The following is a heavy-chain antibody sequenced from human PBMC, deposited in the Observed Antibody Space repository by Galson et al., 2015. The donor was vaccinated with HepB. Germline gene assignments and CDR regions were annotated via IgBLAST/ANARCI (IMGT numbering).Heavy chain of an antibody. CDR3: AKWRTNYYYMDV. J-gene: IGHJ6*03. Sequence: SLRLSCAASGFTFSSYAMTWVRQAPGKGLEWVSGTSGSGGSTYYADSVKGRFTISRDNSKNTLYLQMSSLRAEDTAIYYCAKWRTNYYYMDVWGKGTTVTVSS. V-gene: IGHV3-23*01. CDR1: GFTFSSYA. CDR2: TSGSGGST.